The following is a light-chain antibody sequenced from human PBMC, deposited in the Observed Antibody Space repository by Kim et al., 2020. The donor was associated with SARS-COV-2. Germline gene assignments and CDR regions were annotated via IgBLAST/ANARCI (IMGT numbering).Light chain of an antibody. CDR1: QIIGNN. Sequence: VSPGERATLSCRASQIIGNNLAWYQQKVGQSPRLLIYRASNRATDIPARFSGSGSGTEFTLTISSLQSEDFAVYYCQQFNMWPLTFGGGTKVDIK. V-gene: IGKV3-15*01. CDR3: QQFNMWPLT. CDR2: RAS. J-gene: IGKJ4*01.